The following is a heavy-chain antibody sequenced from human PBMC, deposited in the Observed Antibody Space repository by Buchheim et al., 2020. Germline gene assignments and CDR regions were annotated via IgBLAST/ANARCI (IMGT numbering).Heavy chain of an antibody. V-gene: IGHV3-30*18. CDR2: ISYVGSNK. CDR3: AKDEGYSSSWIFDY. D-gene: IGHD6-13*01. Sequence: QVQLVESGGGVVQPGRSLRLSCAASGFTFSSYGMHWVRQAPGKGLEWVAVISYVGSNKYYADSVKGRFTISRDNSKNTLYLQMNSLRAEDTAVYYCAKDEGYSSSWIFDYWGQGTL. CDR1: GFTFSSYG. J-gene: IGHJ4*02.